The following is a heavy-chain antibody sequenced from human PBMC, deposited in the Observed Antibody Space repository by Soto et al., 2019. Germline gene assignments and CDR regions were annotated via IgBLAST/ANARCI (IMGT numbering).Heavy chain of an antibody. CDR1: GFTFDDYA. J-gene: IGHJ4*02. D-gene: IGHD3-10*01. Sequence: DVQLVESGGGLVQPGGSLRLSCAASGFTFDDYAMHWVRQAPGKGLEWVSGISGNGGSIGYADSVKGRFTISRDNAKNSVYRLRHSLKAEATALYYCEYGIGVGELPHYFDYWGQGNLVTVSS. CDR2: ISGNGGSI. CDR3: EYGIGVGELPHYFDY. V-gene: IGHV3-9*01.